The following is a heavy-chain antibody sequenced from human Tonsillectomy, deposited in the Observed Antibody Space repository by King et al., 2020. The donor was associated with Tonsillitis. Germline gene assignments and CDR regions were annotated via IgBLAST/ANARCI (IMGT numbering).Heavy chain of an antibody. CDR2: ISSSCGRT. D-gene: IGHD5-12*01. Sequence: VQLVESGGGLVQPGGSLRLSCEASGFSFSSYAMPWVRQSPGKGLEWVAGISSSCGRTYYAAAFKGRCTISRDNSKNTLYLQMNSLSAEDTAIYYCSKSGPTAYDEIDYWGQGTLVTVSP. J-gene: IGHJ4*02. CDR3: SKSGPTAYDEIDY. V-gene: IGHV3-23*04. CDR1: GFSFSSYA.